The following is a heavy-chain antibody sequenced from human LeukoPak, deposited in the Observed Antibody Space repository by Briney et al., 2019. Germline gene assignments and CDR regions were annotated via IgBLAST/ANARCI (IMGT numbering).Heavy chain of an antibody. D-gene: IGHD3-22*01. Sequence: SETLSLTCAVSGGSISSGGYSWSWIRQPPGKGLEWIGYIYYSGSTYYNPSLKSRVTISVDTSKNQFSLKLSSVTAADTAVYYCARGSYYYYYDSSGYEGTGFDYWGQGTLVTVSS. J-gene: IGHJ4*02. CDR3: ARGSYYYYYDSSGYEGTGFDY. V-gene: IGHV4-30-4*07. CDR2: IYYSGST. CDR1: GGSISSGGYS.